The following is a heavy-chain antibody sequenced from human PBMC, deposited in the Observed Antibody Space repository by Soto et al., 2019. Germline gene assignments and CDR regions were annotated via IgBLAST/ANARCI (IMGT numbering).Heavy chain of an antibody. V-gene: IGHV3-53*01. CDR1: GFVVTDYY. CDR2: FLIGGDT. Sequence: GSLRLSGAASGFVVTDYYMSWVRQAPGKGLEWVAVFLIGGDTHYGESVKGRFTISRDNSKNTLYLQMNSLRAEDTAVYYCAREPLWSGPLPLDAFDLWGQGTMVTVSS. J-gene: IGHJ3*01. D-gene: IGHD3-3*01. CDR3: AREPLWSGPLPLDAFDL.